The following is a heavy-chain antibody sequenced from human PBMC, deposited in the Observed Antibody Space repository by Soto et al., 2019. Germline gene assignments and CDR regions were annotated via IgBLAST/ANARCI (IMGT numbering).Heavy chain of an antibody. CDR1: GGSFSGYY. D-gene: IGHD2-15*01. CDR2: INHSGST. V-gene: IGHV4-34*01. Sequence: SETLSLTCAVYGGSFSGYYWSWIRQPPGKGLEWIGEINHSGSTNYNPSLKSRVTISGDTSKDQFSRKLSSVTAADTAVYYCARAPYCSGGSCFFPEQYYFDYWGQGTLVTVSS. CDR3: ARAPYCSGGSCFFPEQYYFDY. J-gene: IGHJ4*02.